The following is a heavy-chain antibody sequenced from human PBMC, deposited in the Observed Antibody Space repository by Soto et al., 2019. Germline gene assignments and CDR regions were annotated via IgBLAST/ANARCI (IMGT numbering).Heavy chain of an antibody. D-gene: IGHD2-8*02. V-gene: IGHV4-31*02. J-gene: IGHJ4*02. CDR2: ISNSGRT. Sequence: QVQLQESGPGLVKPSQTLSLTCSVSGGSISSDGYYWSWVRQHPGKGLEWIGYISNSGRTYFHPSLMSRLTISLDTSKNKFSLKLSSVTAADTAVYYCARGRKIVLESSTGGFDFWGQGTLVNVSS. CDR1: GGSISSDGYY. CDR3: ARGRKIVLESSTGGFDF.